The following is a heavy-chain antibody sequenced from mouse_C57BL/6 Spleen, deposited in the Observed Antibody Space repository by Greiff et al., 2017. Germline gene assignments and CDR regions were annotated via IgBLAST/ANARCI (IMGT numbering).Heavy chain of an antibody. CDR1: GYSFTGYY. V-gene: IGHV1-42*01. D-gene: IGHD6-1*01. CDR2: INPSTGGT. CDR3: ARRAATRRYWYFDG. J-gene: IGHJ1*03. Sequence: VQLQESGPELVKPGASVKISCKASGYSFTGYYMNWVTQSPEKSLEWIGEINPSTGGTTYNQKFKAKATLTVDKSSSTAYMQLQSLTSEDSAVYYCARRAATRRYWYFDGWGTGTTVTVS.